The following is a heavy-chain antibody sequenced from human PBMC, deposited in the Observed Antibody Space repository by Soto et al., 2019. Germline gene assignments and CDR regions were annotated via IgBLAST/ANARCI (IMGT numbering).Heavy chain of an antibody. Sequence: GASVKVSCKASGYTFTSYAMHWVRQAPGQRLEWMGWINAGNGNTKYSQKFQGRVTITRDTSASTAYMELSSLRSEDTAVYYCARDHFKYYDILTGPDYWGQGTLVTVSS. CDR3: ARDHFKYYDILTGPDY. J-gene: IGHJ4*02. D-gene: IGHD3-9*01. CDR1: GYTFTSYA. CDR2: INAGNGNT. V-gene: IGHV1-3*01.